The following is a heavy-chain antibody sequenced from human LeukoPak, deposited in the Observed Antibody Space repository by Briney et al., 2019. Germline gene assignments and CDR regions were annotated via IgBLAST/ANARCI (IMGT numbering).Heavy chain of an antibody. Sequence: SETLSLTCAVSVYSLSSGYYWGWIRQPPWKGLEGIGSIYHSGSTYYNPSLKSGVIISVDTSKDQFSLKLSSVTAADTAVYYCARRLEYSSGWYGNDAFDIWGQGTMVTVSS. CDR1: VYSLSSGYY. J-gene: IGHJ3*02. V-gene: IGHV4-38-2*01. D-gene: IGHD6-19*01. CDR2: IYHSGST. CDR3: ARRLEYSSGWYGNDAFDI.